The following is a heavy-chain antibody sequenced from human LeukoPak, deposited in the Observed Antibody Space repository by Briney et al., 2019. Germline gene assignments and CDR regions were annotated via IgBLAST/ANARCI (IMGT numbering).Heavy chain of an antibody. V-gene: IGHV3-33*01. D-gene: IGHD3-22*01. CDR1: GFTFSSYG. Sequence: EGSLRLSCAASGFTFSSYGMNWVRQAPGKGLEWAAVMWSDGRSTYYTDSVKGRFTISRDNSKNTLYLQMNSLRAEDTAVYYCARGYDSSGYHQYYFDYWGQGTLVTVSS. CDR2: MWSDGRST. J-gene: IGHJ4*02. CDR3: ARGYDSSGYHQYYFDY.